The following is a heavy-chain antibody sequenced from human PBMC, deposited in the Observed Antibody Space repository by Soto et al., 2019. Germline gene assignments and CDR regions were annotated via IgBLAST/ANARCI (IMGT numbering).Heavy chain of an antibody. Sequence: QVQLVQSGAEVKKPGSSVKASCKASGGTFSSYTISWVRQAPGQGLEWMGRIIPILGIANYAQKFQGRVTITADKSTSTAYMGLSSLRSEDTAVYYCAREGDYYGSGRPANWFDPWGQGTLVTVSS. V-gene: IGHV1-69*08. D-gene: IGHD3-10*01. CDR2: IIPILGIA. J-gene: IGHJ5*02. CDR1: GGTFSSYT. CDR3: AREGDYYGSGRPANWFDP.